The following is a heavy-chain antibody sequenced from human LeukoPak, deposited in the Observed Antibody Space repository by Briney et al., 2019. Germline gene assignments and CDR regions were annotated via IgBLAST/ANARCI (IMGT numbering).Heavy chain of an antibody. CDR1: GFTFSSYW. CDR2: INSDGSST. Sequence: GGSLRHSCAASGFTFSSYWMHWVRQAPGKGLVWVSRINSDGSSTSYADSVKGRFTISRDNAKNTLYLQMNSLRAEDTAVYYCARDYGDRGPFDYWGQGTLVTVSS. V-gene: IGHV3-74*01. J-gene: IGHJ4*02. D-gene: IGHD4-17*01. CDR3: ARDYGDRGPFDY.